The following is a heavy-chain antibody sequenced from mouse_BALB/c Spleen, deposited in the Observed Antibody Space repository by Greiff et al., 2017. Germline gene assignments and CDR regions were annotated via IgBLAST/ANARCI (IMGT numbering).Heavy chain of an antibody. D-gene: IGHD1-1*01. J-gene: IGHJ1*01. CDR1: GFTFSSYT. CDR2: ISSGGGNT. Sequence: DVMLVESGGGLVKPGGSLKLSCAASGFTFSSYTMSWVRQTPEKRLEWVATISSGGGNTYYPDSVKGRFTISRDNAKNNLYLQMSSLRSEDTALYYCARYYYGSSYWYFDVWGAGTTVTVSS. CDR3: ARYYYGSSYWYFDV. V-gene: IGHV5-9*03.